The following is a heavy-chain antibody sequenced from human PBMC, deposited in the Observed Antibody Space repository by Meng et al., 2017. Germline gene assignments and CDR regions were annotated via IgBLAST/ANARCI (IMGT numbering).Heavy chain of an antibody. J-gene: IGHJ3*01. D-gene: IGHD3-22*01. Sequence: GESLKISCKASGYMFANYWFGWVRQVPGKGLECMGFIYSGDSDTRYSPSFQGQVTISADKSIRTVYLQWSSLEASDTGMYYCARRREEDHYDTSGYFYGAFDFWGQGTRVTVSS. CDR2: IYSGDSDT. CDR3: ARRREEDHYDTSGYFYGAFDF. V-gene: IGHV5-51*01. CDR1: GYMFANYW.